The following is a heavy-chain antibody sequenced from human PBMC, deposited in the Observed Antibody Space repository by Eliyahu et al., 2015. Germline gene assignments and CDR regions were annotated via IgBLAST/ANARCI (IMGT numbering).Heavy chain of an antibody. CDR2: INPSSGTT. V-gene: IGHV1-46*01. D-gene: IGHD4-17*01. Sequence: QVQLVQSGAEVKKPGASVKVSCKASAYTFTMYYXQWVRXAPGQGLXWMGIINPSSGTTTYAEKFQGRVIMTRDTSTSTVYMELSSLRSEDTGVYYCARGATLTDYYYYHMDVWGRGTTVTVSS. CDR3: ARGATLTDYYYYHMDV. CDR1: AYTFTMYY. J-gene: IGHJ6*02.